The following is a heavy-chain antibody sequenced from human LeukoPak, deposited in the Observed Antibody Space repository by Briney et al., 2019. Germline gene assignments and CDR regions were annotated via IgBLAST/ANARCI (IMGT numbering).Heavy chain of an antibody. V-gene: IGHV3-30-3*01. J-gene: IGHJ4*02. CDR2: ISYDGSNK. CDR3: ARDSGEVVTAIGFDY. D-gene: IGHD2-21*02. CDR1: GFTFSSYA. Sequence: GGSLRLSCAASGFTFSSYAMHWVRQAPGKGLEWVAVISYDGSNKYYADSVKGRFTISRDNSKNTLYLQMKSLRAEDTAVYYCARDSGEVVTAIGFDYWGQGTLVTVSS.